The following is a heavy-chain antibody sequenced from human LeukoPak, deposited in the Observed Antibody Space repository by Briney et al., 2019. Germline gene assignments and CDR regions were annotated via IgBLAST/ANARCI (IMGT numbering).Heavy chain of an antibody. CDR3: VKDGRRSPPC. J-gene: IGHJ4*02. CDR1: GFTFSNYV. Sequence: GGSLRLSCAASGFTFSNYVMSWVRQAPGKGPEWVSGINGGGGSTFYAESVTGRFTISRDNSKNTLFLQMNTLRAEDTAVYYCVKDGRRSPPCWSQGTLVTVSS. D-gene: IGHD2-15*01. CDR2: INGGGGST. V-gene: IGHV3-23*01.